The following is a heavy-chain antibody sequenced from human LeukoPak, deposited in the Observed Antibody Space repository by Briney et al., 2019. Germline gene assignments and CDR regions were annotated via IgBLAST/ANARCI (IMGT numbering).Heavy chain of an antibody. V-gene: IGHV4-59*12. CDR1: GGSISIYY. J-gene: IGHJ6*02. CDR3: ARDGPTLYRPYGMDV. D-gene: IGHD3-3*01. CDR2: IYYSGST. Sequence: SETLSLTCTVSGGSISIYYWSWIRQPPGKGLEWIGYIYYSGSTNYNPSLKSRVTISVDTSKNQFSLKLSSVTAADTAVYYCARDGPTLYRPYGMDVWGQGTTVTVSS.